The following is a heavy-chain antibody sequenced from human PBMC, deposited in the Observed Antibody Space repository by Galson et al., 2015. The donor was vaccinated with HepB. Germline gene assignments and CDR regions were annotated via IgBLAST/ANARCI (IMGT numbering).Heavy chain of an antibody. CDR3: ARDNNGYLDY. CDR1: GFTFGSYG. V-gene: IGHV3-33*01. D-gene: IGHD3-22*01. CDR2: VWYDGSKT. J-gene: IGHJ4*02. Sequence: SLRLSCAASGFTFGSYGIHCVRQAPGKGLEWVAVVWYDGSKTDYADSVKGQFTISRDNSKNTLYLQMNSLRVEDTAVYYCARDNNGYLDYWGQGTLVTVSS.